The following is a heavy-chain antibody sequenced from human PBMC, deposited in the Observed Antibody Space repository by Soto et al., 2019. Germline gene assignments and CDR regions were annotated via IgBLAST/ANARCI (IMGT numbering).Heavy chain of an antibody. J-gene: IGHJ4*02. CDR3: AKVTKGGSFDY. V-gene: IGHV3-9*01. D-gene: IGHD2-15*01. Sequence: EVQLVESGGGLVQPGRSLRLSCAASGFTFDDYAMHWVRQAPGKGLEWVSGISWNSGSIGYADSVKGRFTISRDNAKNALYLQMNSLRAEDTALYYCAKVTKGGSFDYWGQGTLVTVSS. CDR1: GFTFDDYA. CDR2: ISWNSGSI.